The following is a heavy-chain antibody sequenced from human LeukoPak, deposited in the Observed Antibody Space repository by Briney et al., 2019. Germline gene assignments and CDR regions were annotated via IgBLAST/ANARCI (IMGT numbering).Heavy chain of an antibody. V-gene: IGHV4-38-2*02. CDR2: IYHSGST. CDR3: ARGRPIFGVVTPLDY. CDR1: GYSISSGFY. Sequence: SETLSLTCSVSGYSISSGFYWGWIRQPPGKGLEWIGGIYHSGSTYYNPSLKSRVTISVDTSKNQFSLKLSSVTAADTAVYYCARGRPIFGVVTPLDYWGQGTLVTVSS. D-gene: IGHD3-3*01. J-gene: IGHJ4*02.